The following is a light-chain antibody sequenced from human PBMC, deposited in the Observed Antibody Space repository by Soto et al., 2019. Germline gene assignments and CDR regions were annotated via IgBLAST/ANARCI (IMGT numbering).Light chain of an antibody. CDR1: QDIGKW. Sequence: QFSTSLSASVGDRETITWPASQDIGKWLAWYQLKPGKAPTLLIHGASSLQSGVPSRYSGSGSGTDFTLTISSLQPEDFATYYCQQANSFPITFGQGTRLEI. CDR2: GAS. J-gene: IGKJ5*01. V-gene: IGKV1-12*01. CDR3: QQANSFPIT.